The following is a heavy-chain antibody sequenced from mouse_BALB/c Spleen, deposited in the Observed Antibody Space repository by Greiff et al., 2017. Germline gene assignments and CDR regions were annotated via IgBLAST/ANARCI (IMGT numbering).Heavy chain of an antibody. Sequence: QVQLQQPGAELVKPGASVKLSCKASGYTFTSYWMHWVKQRPGQGLEWIGEINPSNGRTNYNEKFKSKATLTVDKSSSTAYMQLSSLTSEDSAVYYCARDGHDRWFAYWGQGTLVTVSA. CDR3: ARDGHDRWFAY. D-gene: IGHD2-12*01. CDR1: GYTFTSYW. J-gene: IGHJ3*01. CDR2: INPSNGRT. V-gene: IGHV1S81*02.